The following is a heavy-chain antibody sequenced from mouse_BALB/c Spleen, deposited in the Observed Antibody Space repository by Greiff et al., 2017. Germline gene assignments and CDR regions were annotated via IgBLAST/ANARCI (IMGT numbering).Heavy chain of an antibody. Sequence: VQLQQPGAELVKPGASVKLSCKASGYTFTSYWMHWVKQRPGQGLEWIGEINPSNGRTNYNEKFKSKTTMTVDKSSSTAYMQHSSLTSEDSAVYYCAREAFVTTATGFAGWGQGTMVTVSA. CDR1: GYTFTSYW. CDR3: AREAFVTTATGFAG. CDR2: INPSNGRT. V-gene: IGHV1S81*02. D-gene: IGHD1-2*01. J-gene: IGHJ3*01.